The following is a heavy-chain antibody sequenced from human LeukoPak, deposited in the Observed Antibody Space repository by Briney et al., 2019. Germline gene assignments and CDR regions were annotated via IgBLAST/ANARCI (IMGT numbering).Heavy chain of an antibody. Sequence: KTSETLSLTCAVYGGSFSGYYWSWIRQPPGKGLEWIGEINHSGSTNYNPSLKSRVTISVDTSKNQFSLKLSSVTAADTAVYYCARDSEGYYYDSSGYSWFDYWGQGTLVTVSS. D-gene: IGHD3-22*01. CDR2: INHSGST. V-gene: IGHV4-34*01. CDR1: GGSFSGYY. J-gene: IGHJ4*02. CDR3: ARDSEGYYYDSSGYSWFDY.